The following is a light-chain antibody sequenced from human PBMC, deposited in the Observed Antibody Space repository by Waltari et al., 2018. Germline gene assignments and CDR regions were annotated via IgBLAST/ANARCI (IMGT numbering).Light chain of an antibody. CDR1: QSVSSN. Sequence: EIVMTPSPATLSVSTGARATLSCRASQSVSSNLAWYQQKPGQAPRLLIYGASTRATGIPARFSGSGSGTEFTLTISSMQSEDFAVYYCQQYNNWPQTFGQGTKVEIK. CDR3: QQYNNWPQT. CDR2: GAS. V-gene: IGKV3-15*01. J-gene: IGKJ1*01.